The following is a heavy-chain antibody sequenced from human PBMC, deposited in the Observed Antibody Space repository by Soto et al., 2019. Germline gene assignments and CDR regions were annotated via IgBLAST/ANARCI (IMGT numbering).Heavy chain of an antibody. CDR3: AINEGRDVSTFDY. J-gene: IGHJ4*02. V-gene: IGHV1-69*01. Sequence: QVQLVQSGAEVKTPGSSVKVSCKASGGIFTRYDIRWVRQAPGQGLEWMGAIIPISGTANYAQKFQGRVTITADATTSTAYMELSSLRSEDTAMYYCAINEGRDVSTFDYWGQGTLVTVSS. CDR1: GGIFTRYD. CDR2: IIPISGTA. D-gene: IGHD3-10*02.